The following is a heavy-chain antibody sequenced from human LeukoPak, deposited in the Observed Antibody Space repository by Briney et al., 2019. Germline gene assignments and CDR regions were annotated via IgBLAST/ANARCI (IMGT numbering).Heavy chain of an antibody. CDR1: GFTFSSYA. CDR2: MSGSGDST. CDR3: ANPDSSGFYFSIRFDF. J-gene: IGHJ4*02. D-gene: IGHD3-22*01. V-gene: IGHV3-23*01. Sequence: GGSLRLSCTASGFTFSSYAMSWVRQAPGKGLEWVSTMSGSGDSTYYADSVKGRFAVSRDNSKNTLYLQMNSLRAEDTAVYFCANPDSSGFYFSIRFDFWGQGTLVTVSS.